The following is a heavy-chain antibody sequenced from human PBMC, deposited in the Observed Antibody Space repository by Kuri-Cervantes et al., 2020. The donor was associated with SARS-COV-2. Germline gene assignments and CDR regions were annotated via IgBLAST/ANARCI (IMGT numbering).Heavy chain of an antibody. CDR1: GYTFTNYE. CDR3: AREGTIVVGGLDS. J-gene: IGHJ4*02. CDR2: MNPNSGDA. D-gene: IGHD2-21*01. V-gene: IGHV1-8*03. Sequence: ASVKVSCKASGYTFTNYEINWVRQATGQGLEWMGWMNPNSGDADYAQKFQGRVILTRNTSTTTAYMELRGLKSEDTAVYYCAREGTIVVGGLDSWGQGTLVPSPQ.